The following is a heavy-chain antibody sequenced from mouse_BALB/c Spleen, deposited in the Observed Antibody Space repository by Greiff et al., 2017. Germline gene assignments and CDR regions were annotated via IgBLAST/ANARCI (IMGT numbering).Heavy chain of an antibody. V-gene: IGHV1-77*01. J-gene: IGHJ3*01. Sequence: VQLVESGAELARPGASVKLSCKASGYTFTDYYINWVKQRTGQGLEWIGEIYPGSGNTYYNEKFKGKATLTADKSSSTAYMQLSSLTSEDSAVYFCARGGPWFAYWGQGTLVTVSA. CDR1: GYTFTDYY. CDR2: IYPGSGNT. D-gene: IGHD1-1*02. CDR3: ARGGPWFAY.